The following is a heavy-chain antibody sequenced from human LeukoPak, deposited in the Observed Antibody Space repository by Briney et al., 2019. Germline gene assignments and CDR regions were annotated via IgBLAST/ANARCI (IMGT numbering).Heavy chain of an antibody. Sequence: GGSLRLSCAASGFTVSNNYMSWVRQGPGKGLEWVSIIYSGGSTYYSDSVKGRFTISRDNSKNTLYLQMNSLRAEDTAIYYCAKNGDRGAYCSGGTCYPYYYYYMDVWGKGTTVTISS. J-gene: IGHJ6*03. D-gene: IGHD2-15*01. CDR3: AKNGDRGAYCSGGTCYPYYYYYMDV. CDR1: GFTVSNNY. V-gene: IGHV3-53*01. CDR2: IYSGGST.